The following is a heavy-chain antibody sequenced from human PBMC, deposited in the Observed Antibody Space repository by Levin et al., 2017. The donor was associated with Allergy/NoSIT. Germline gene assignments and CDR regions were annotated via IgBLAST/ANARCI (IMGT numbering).Heavy chain of an antibody. D-gene: IGHD3-16*01. V-gene: IGHV3-23*01. Sequence: GESLKISCAVSGFRFSDYVLSWVRQAPGKGLEWVSSMSGTGGSSSYGASVRGRFTISRDASKNMLYLQMDSLTAEDTAVYFCAKSYGRFYYYGMDVWGQGTTVVVSS. CDR2: MSGTGGSS. J-gene: IGHJ6*02. CDR1: GFRFSDYV. CDR3: AKSYGRFYYYGMDV.